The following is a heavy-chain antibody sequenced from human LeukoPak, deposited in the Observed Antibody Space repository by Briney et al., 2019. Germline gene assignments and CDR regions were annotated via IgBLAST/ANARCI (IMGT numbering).Heavy chain of an antibody. D-gene: IGHD6-13*01. CDR1: GFTFDDYG. CDR2: LNWNGAST. CDR3: ARVWSPPYTSTWPDYDY. J-gene: IGHJ4*02. V-gene: IGHV3-20*04. Sequence: GGSLRLSCAASGFTFDDYGLSWVRQVPGKGLEWVSGLNWNGASTGYADSVKGRFTISRDNAKNSLYLQTNSLRAEDTAVYYCARVWSPPYTSTWPDYDYWGQGTLVTVSS.